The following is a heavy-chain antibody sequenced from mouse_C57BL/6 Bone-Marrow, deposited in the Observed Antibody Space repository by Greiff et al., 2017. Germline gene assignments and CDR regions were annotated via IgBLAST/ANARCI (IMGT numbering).Heavy chain of an antibody. V-gene: IGHV1-61*01. D-gene: IGHD2-4*01. J-gene: IGHJ3*01. CDR2: IYPSDSET. CDR1: GYTFTSYW. CDR3: ARGGYDYAWFAY. Sequence: VQLQQPGAELVRPGSSVKLSCKASGYTFTSYWMDWVKQRPGQGLEWIGNIYPSDSETHYNQKFKDKATLTVEKSSSTAYMQLSSLTSEDSAVYYCARGGYDYAWFAYWGQGTLVTVSA.